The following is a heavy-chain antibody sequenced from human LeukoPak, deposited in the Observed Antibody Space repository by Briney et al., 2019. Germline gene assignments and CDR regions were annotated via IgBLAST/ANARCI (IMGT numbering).Heavy chain of an antibody. CDR1: GGPFSNYF. CDR2: INHSGGT. CDR3: AISDDYNNYGFDY. Sequence: PSETLSLTCAVYGGPFSNYFWSWIRQPPGKGLEWIGEINHSGGTNYNPSLKSRVTISVDTSKNQFSLKLSSVTAADTAVYYCAISDDYNNYGFDYWGQGTLVTVSS. J-gene: IGHJ4*02. V-gene: IGHV4-34*01. D-gene: IGHD4-11*01.